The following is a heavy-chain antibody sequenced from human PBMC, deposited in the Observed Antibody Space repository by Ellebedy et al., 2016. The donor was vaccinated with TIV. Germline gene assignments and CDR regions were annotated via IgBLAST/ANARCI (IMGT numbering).Heavy chain of an antibody. J-gene: IGHJ4*02. CDR2: VSGSGGTT. D-gene: IGHD3-9*01. CDR1: GFTFSNYP. CDR3: ATRITILY. Sequence: GESLKISCAASGFTFSNYPMNWVRQAPGKGLEWVSSVSGSGGTTYYADSVKGRFTISRDNSKNTLYLKMNSLRAEDTAVYYCATRITILYWGQGTLVTVSS. V-gene: IGHV3-23*01.